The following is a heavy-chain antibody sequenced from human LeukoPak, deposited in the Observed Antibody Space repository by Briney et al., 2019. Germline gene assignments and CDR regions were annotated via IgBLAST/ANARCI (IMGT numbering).Heavy chain of an antibody. CDR2: INHSGSA. J-gene: IGHJ4*02. CDR1: GGSISSYY. Sequence: SETLSLTCTVSGGSISSYYWSWIRQPPGKGLEWIGEINHSGSANYNPSLKSRVTISVDTSKNQFSLKLSSVTAADTAVYYCAAATGTNHFDYWGQGTLVTVSS. CDR3: AAATGTNHFDY. V-gene: IGHV4-34*01. D-gene: IGHD1-14*01.